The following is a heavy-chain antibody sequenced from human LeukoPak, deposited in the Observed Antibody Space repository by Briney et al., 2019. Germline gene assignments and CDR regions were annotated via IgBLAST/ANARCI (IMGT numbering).Heavy chain of an antibody. D-gene: IGHD1-1*01. V-gene: IGHV3-49*04. CDR3: ATHRLESHDIQFVS. Sequence: GSLRLSCTVSGLPFSDYALSWVRQVPGKGLEWVGFIRISAYGASTEYSAPVKDRFTISRDDSKSLAYLQMNTLKTEDTAVYYCATHRLESHDIQFVSWGQGALVIVSS. J-gene: IGHJ5*01. CDR2: IRISAYGAST. CDR1: GLPFSDYA.